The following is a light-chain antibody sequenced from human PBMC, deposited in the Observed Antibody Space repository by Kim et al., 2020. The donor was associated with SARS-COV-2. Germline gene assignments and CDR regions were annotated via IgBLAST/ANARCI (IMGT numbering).Light chain of an antibody. CDR2: DAS. CDR1: QAISNH. J-gene: IGKJ5*01. CDR3: QQYENLPIT. Sequence: DIQMTQSPSSLSTSIGDTVTITCQASQAISNHLNWFQQKPGKAPNLLIYDASNLETGVPTRFSGSGSGTDFTFTITSLQPEDFATYLCQQYENLPITFGQGTRLEIK. V-gene: IGKV1-33*01.